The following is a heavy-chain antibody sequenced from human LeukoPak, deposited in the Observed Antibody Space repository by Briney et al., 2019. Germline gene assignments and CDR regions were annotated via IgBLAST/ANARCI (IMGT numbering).Heavy chain of an antibody. CDR1: GFTFSSYS. CDR3: ARGHSSWYLGY. J-gene: IGHJ4*02. Sequence: PGGSLRLSCAASGFTFSSYSMNWVRQAPGKGLEWVSYISSSSSTIYYADSVKGRFTISRDNAKNSLYLQMNSLRAEDTAVYYCARGHSSWYLGYWGQGTLVTVSS. V-gene: IGHV3-48*04. CDR2: ISSSSSTI. D-gene: IGHD6-13*01.